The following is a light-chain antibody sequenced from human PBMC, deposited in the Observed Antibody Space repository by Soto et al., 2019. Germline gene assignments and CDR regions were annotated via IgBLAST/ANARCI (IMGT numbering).Light chain of an antibody. CDR3: AAWDDSLNGVV. CDR1: SSDIGSNT. V-gene: IGLV1-44*01. CDR2: GSN. Sequence: QSALTQPPSASGTPGQRVTISCSGSSSDIGSNTVNWYQQLPGTAPKLLIYGSNQRPSGVPERFFGSQSGTSASLAISGLQSEDEADYYCAAWDDSLNGVVFGGGTKLTVL. J-gene: IGLJ2*01.